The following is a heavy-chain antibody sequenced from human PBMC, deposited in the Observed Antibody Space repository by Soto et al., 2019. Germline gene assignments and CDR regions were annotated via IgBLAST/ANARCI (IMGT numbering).Heavy chain of an antibody. Sequence: GGSLRLSCAASGFTFDDYAMHWVRQAPGKGLEWVSGISWNSGSIGYADSVKGRFTISRDNAKNSLYLQMNSLRAEDTALYYCAKGYSSSSGPRFDYWGQGTLVTVSS. CDR3: AKGYSSSSGPRFDY. V-gene: IGHV3-9*01. CDR1: GFTFDDYA. CDR2: ISWNSGSI. D-gene: IGHD6-6*01. J-gene: IGHJ4*02.